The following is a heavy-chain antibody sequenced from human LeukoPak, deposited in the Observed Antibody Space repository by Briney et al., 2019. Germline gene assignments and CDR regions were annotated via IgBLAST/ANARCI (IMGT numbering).Heavy chain of an antibody. CDR1: GGSISGSDW. CDR2: IYHSGST. D-gene: IGHD6-19*01. V-gene: IGHV4-4*02. J-gene: IGHJ4*02. Sequence: SGTLFLTCVVSGGSISGSDWWSWVRQPPGKGLEWIGEIYHSGSTNYNPSLKSRVTISVDKSKNQFSLKLSSVIAADTAVYYCVIAAAVSGHFDYWGQGTLVTVSS. CDR3: VIAAAVSGHFDY.